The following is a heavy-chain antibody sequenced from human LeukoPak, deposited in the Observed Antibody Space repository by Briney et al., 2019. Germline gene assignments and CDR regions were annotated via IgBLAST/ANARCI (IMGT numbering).Heavy chain of an antibody. D-gene: IGHD2-15*01. Sequence: GGSLRLSCVGSGVTFSSYWMHWVRQAPGKGLVWVSRINSDGSITQYADSVKGRFTISRDNAKNTLYLQMNSLRAEDTAVYYCARATTSGASYYGLWGQGTLVTVSS. CDR3: ARATTSGASYYGL. J-gene: IGHJ1*01. CDR2: INSDGSIT. V-gene: IGHV3-74*03. CDR1: GVTFSSYW.